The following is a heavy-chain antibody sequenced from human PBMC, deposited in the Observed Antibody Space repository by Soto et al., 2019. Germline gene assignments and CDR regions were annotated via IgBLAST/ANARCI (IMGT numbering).Heavy chain of an antibody. CDR2: IYYSGST. V-gene: IGHV4-31*03. CDR3: ARRVLDYGDYGVRVHQCCFYY. D-gene: IGHD4-17*01. CDR1: GGSISSGGYY. J-gene: IGHJ4*02. Sequence: QVQLQESGPGLVKPSQTLSLTCTVSGGSISSGGYYWSWIRQHPGKRLEWIGYIYYSGSTYYNPSLKSRVTISVDTSKNQFSVKLSSVTAADTAVYYCARRVLDYGDYGVRVHQCCFYYWGQGTLVTVSS.